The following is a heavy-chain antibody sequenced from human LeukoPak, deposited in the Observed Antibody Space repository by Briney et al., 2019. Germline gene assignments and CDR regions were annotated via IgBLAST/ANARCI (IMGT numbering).Heavy chain of an antibody. CDR1: GFTSSTYS. J-gene: IGHJ6*02. Sequence: SGGSLRLSCAASGFTSSTYSMYWVRQAPGKGLEWVSSIGSSGTYTYYADSVKGRFTISRDNAKNSLYLHMSSLSPEDTAVYYCARVTSNGRNYYYYPMDVWGQGTTVTVSS. D-gene: IGHD6-19*01. CDR2: IGSSGTYT. CDR3: ARVTSNGRNYYYYPMDV. V-gene: IGHV3-21*01.